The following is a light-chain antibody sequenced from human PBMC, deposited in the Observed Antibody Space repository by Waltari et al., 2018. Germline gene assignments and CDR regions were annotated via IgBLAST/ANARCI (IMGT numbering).Light chain of an antibody. CDR2: DAS. V-gene: IGKV1-33*01. CDR3: QQYHSVPLT. Sequence: DIHMTQSPSSLSAPVGDRVTITCQASQDIKKSLNWFHQKPGKAPKVLIFDASNSQTGAPSRFSGSGSDTDFTLTISSLRPEDMGTYYCQQYHSVPLTFGGGTKVEIK. J-gene: IGKJ4*01. CDR1: QDIKKS.